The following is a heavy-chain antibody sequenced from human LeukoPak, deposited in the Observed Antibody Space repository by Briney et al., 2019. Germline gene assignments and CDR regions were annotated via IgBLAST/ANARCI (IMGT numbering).Heavy chain of an antibody. J-gene: IGHJ3*01. Sequence: SETLSLTCAVYGGSFSGYYWSWIHQPPGKGLEWIGEINHSGSTNYNPSLKSRVTISVDTSKNQFSLKLSSVTAADTAMYYCAARTGASLAGAFDFWGQGTMVTVSS. V-gene: IGHV4-34*01. CDR3: AARTGASLAGAFDF. D-gene: IGHD7-27*01. CDR2: INHSGST. CDR1: GGSFSGYY.